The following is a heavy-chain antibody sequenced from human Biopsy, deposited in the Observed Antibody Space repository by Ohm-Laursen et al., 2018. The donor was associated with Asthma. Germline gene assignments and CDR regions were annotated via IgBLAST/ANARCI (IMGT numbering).Heavy chain of an antibody. CDR1: GYNFISFA. D-gene: IGHD3-9*01. CDR2: ANTGNGDT. CDR3: ARTYYDFLTGQVKDVFGV. J-gene: IGHJ3*01. Sequence: ASVKVSCKASGYNFISFAIHWVRQAPGQRLEWMGWANTGNGDTKYSQKFQGRVTITRDTSASTAYMELRRLRSEDTATYYCARTYYDFLTGQVKDVFGVWGQGTMVTVSS. V-gene: IGHV1-3*04.